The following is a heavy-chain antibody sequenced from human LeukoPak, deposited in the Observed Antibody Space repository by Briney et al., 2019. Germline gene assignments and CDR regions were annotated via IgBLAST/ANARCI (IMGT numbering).Heavy chain of an antibody. Sequence: PSETLSLTCTVSGGSINSYYWSWIRQPPGKGLEWIGYISYSGSTNYNPSLKSRVTISMDTSKNQFSLKLRSVTAADTAIYYCARQGYDILTGYIDAFDIWGQGTMVTVSS. V-gene: IGHV4-59*08. CDR2: ISYSGST. CDR1: GGSINSYY. J-gene: IGHJ3*02. CDR3: ARQGYDILTGYIDAFDI. D-gene: IGHD3-9*01.